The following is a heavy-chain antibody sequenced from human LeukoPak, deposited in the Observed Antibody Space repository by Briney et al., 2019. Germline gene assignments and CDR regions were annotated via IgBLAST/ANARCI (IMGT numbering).Heavy chain of an antibody. D-gene: IGHD5-18*01. CDR2: LNGDGSSI. V-gene: IGHV3-74*01. J-gene: IGHJ6*02. CDR1: GFTFRNYW. Sequence: GGSLRLSCAASGFTFRNYWMHWVSQVPGKGLVWVSHLNGDGSSITYADSVKGRFAISRDNAKSTLYLQMNSLRAEDTAVYYCARDRGYSPDVWGQGTTVTVSS. CDR3: ARDRGYSPDV.